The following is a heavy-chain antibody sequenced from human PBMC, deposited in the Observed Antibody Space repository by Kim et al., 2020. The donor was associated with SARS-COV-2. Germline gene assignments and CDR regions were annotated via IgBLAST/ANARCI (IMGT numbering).Heavy chain of an antibody. V-gene: IGHV3-30*18. CDR1: GFTFSSYG. CDR3: AKDLRQNYDGDAFDI. Sequence: GGSLRLSCAASGFTFSSYGMHWVRQAPGKGLEWVAVITYDGRNTYYADSVKGRFTISRDNSKNTLYMQMNSLRAEDTAVYYCAKDLRQNYDGDAFDIWGQGTMVTVSS. J-gene: IGHJ3*02. CDR2: ITYDGRNT. D-gene: IGHD3-22*01.